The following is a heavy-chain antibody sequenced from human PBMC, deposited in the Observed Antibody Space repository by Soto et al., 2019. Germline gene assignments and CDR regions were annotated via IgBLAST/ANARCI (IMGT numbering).Heavy chain of an antibody. V-gene: IGHV4-31*02. J-gene: IGHJ6*02. CDR1: GGSISSGGYY. CDR3: ARAPGRLMNALRYDYGLDV. D-gene: IGHD2-21*02. CDR2: IYHRGGT. Sequence: QVQLQESGPGLVKPSETLSFTCNVSGGSISSGGYYWSWIRQLPGKGLEWIGYIYHRGGTYYNPALKRRITISVDTSKNQFSLKRTAVTAADTAVYFCARAPGRLMNALRYDYGLDVWGQGTRVTVSS.